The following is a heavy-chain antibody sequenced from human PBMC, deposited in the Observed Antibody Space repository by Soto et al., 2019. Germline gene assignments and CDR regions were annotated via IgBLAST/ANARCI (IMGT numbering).Heavy chain of an antibody. Sequence: SETLSLTXAVYGGSFSGYYWSWIRQPPGKGLEWIGEINHSGSTNYNPSLKSRVTISVDTSKNQFSLKLSSVTAADTAVYYRARGRRGSSGWYYYYYGMDVWGQGTTVTSP. D-gene: IGHD6-19*01. J-gene: IGHJ6*02. CDR3: ARGRRGSSGWYYYYYGMDV. CDR2: INHSGST. CDR1: GGSFSGYY. V-gene: IGHV4-34*01.